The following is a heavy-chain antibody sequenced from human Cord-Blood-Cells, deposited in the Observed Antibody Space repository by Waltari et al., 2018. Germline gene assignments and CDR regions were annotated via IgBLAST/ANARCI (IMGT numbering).Heavy chain of an antibody. CDR2: MNPNSGNT. V-gene: IGHV1-8*01. CDR1: GYTFTSYD. D-gene: IGHD4-17*01. J-gene: IGHJ6*02. Sequence: EVKKPGASVKVSCKASGYTFTSYDINWVRQATGQGLEWMGWMNPNSGNTGYAQKFQGRVTMTRNTSISTAYMELSSLRSEDTAVYYCARVYGDYYYYGMDVWGQGTTVTVSS. CDR3: ARVYGDYYYYGMDV.